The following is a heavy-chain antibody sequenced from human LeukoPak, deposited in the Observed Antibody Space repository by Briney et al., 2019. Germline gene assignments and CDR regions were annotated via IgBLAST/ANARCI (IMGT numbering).Heavy chain of an antibody. Sequence: PGGSLRLSCAASGFTFSSYSMNWVRQAPGKGLEWVSSISSSSSYIYYADSVKGRFTISRDNAKNSLYLQMNSLRAEDTAVYYCARDRGGSGWSKDYYGMGVWGQGTTVTVSS. CDR3: ARDRGGSGWSKDYYGMGV. J-gene: IGHJ6*02. CDR1: GFTFSSYS. V-gene: IGHV3-21*01. CDR2: ISSSSSYI. D-gene: IGHD6-19*01.